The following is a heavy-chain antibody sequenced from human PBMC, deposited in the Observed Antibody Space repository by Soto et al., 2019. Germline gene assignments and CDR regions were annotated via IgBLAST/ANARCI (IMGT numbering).Heavy chain of an antibody. Sequence: PGGSLRLSCAASGFTFNSHDMSWVRQAPGKGLEWVSYISSSSNTRYYADSVKGRFTISRDNAKNSLSLQMNSVRDEDTAVYYCARDSGMCYSSGWPLHDIDCWGPGTLVTVSS. J-gene: IGHJ4*02. CDR1: GFTFNSHD. CDR3: ARDSGMCYSSGWPLHDIDC. V-gene: IGHV3-48*02. D-gene: IGHD6-19*01. CDR2: ISSSSNTR.